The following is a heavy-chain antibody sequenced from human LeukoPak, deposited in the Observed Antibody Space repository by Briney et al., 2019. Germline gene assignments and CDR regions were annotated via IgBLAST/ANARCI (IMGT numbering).Heavy chain of an antibody. Sequence: GGSLRLSCAASGFTFSDYAMHWVRQAPGKGLEWVALISYDGSDKYYADSVKGRFTISRDNSKNTLYLQMNSLRTEDTTVYYCVRGRYYYDSSGYLDYWGQGTLVTVS. J-gene: IGHJ4*02. CDR1: GFTFSDYA. V-gene: IGHV3-30-3*01. CDR3: VRGRYYYDSSGYLDY. D-gene: IGHD3-22*01. CDR2: ISYDGSDK.